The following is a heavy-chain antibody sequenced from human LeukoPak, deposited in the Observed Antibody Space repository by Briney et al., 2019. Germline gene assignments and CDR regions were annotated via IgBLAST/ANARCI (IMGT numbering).Heavy chain of an antibody. CDR1: GFTFSSYA. D-gene: IGHD3-10*01. CDR2: ISYDGSNK. V-gene: IGHV3-30-3*01. Sequence: GRSLRLSCAASGFTFSSYAMHWVRQAPGKGLEWVAVISYDGSNKYYADSVKGRFTISRDNSKNTLYLQMNSLRAEDTAVYYCARESGLKGWGQGTLVTVSS. CDR3: ARESGLKG. J-gene: IGHJ4*02.